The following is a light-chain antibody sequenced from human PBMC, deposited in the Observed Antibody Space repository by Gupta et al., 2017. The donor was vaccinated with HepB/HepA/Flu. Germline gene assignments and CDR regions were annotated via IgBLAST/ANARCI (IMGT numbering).Light chain of an antibody. Sequence: EIVLTQSPGTLFLSPGERATLSCRASQSVSSSYLAWYQQKPGQAPTLLIYGASSRATGIPDRFSGSGSGTDFTLTISRLEPEDFAVYYCQQYGSSPLITFGQGTRLEIK. V-gene: IGKV3-20*01. J-gene: IGKJ5*01. CDR3: QQYGSSPLIT. CDR2: GAS. CDR1: QSVSSSY.